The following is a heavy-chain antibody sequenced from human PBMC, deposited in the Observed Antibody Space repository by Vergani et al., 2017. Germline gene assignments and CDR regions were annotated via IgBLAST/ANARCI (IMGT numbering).Heavy chain of an antibody. V-gene: IGHV3-21*04. CDR1: GFTFSSYS. D-gene: IGHD3-10*01. CDR2: ISSSSSYI. CDR3: AKGEWFGELFRYFDY. J-gene: IGHJ4*02. Sequence: EVQLVESGGGLVKPGGSLRLSCAASGFTFSSYSMNWVRQAPGKGLEWVSSISSSSSYIYYADSVKGRFTISRDNAKNSLYLQMNSLRAEDTALYYCAKGEWFGELFRYFDYWGQGTLVTVSS.